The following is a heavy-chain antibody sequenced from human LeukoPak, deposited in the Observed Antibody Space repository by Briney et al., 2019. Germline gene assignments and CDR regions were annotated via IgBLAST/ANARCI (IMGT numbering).Heavy chain of an antibody. J-gene: IGHJ6*02. CDR2: INHSGST. D-gene: IGHD6-6*01. V-gene: IGHV4-34*01. CDR1: GGFFSGYY. Sequence: SETLSLTCAVYGGFFSGYYWSWIRQPPGEGLEWIGEINHSGSTNYNPSLKSRVTISVDTSKNQFSLKLSSVTAADTAVYYCARGGYSSSSLGYYGMDVWGQGTTVTVSS. CDR3: ARGGYSSSSLGYYGMDV.